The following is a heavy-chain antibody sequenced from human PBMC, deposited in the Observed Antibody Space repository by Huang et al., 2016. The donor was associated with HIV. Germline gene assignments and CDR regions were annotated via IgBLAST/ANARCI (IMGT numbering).Heavy chain of an antibody. J-gene: IGHJ5*02. CDR3: ARDAKKNPRGWFDP. CDR2: INHLGVS. V-gene: IGHV4-34*02. Sequence: QVHLQQWGAGLLKSAGTLSLTCAVYGGSLSGYYWSWLRQTPGKGLGWIGEINHLGVSNYNPSLKSRDSISMDGSKKQFSLKLRSISDADTAVYFCARDAKKNPRGWFDPWGQGTLVTVSS. CDR1: GGSLSGYY. D-gene: IGHD3-10*01.